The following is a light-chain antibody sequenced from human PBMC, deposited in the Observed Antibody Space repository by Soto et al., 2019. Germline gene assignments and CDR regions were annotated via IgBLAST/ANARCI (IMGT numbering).Light chain of an antibody. J-gene: IGLJ2*01. CDR3: SSYAGSNNPHVV. Sequence: QSALTQPPSASGSPGQSVTISCTGTSSDVGGYNYVSWYQQHPGKAPKLMIYEVSKRPSGVPDRFSGSKSGNTASLTVSGLQAEDEADYYCSSYAGSNNPHVVFCVGTKLTVL. CDR2: EVS. V-gene: IGLV2-8*01. CDR1: SSDVGGYNY.